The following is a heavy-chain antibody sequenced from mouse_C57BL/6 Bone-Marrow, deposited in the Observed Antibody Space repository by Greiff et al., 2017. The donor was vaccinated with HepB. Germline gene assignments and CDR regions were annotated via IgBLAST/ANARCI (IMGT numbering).Heavy chain of an antibody. CDR2: ISSGGRYT. CDR1: GFTFSSYG. J-gene: IGHJ3*01. Sequence: EVMLVVSVGYLVKPGWSLKPSCAAFGFTFSSYGMSWVLPTPYKRLAWVATISSGGRYTYYPDSVKGRCPITRDNAKNTLYLQMSSLKTEDTAMYYCARARKLRHWFANWGQATLVTVS. D-gene: IGHD4-1*01. V-gene: IGHV5-6*02. CDR3: ARARKLRHWFAN.